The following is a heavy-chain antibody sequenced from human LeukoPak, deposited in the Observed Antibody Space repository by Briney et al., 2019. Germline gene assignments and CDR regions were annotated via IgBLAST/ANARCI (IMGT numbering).Heavy chain of an antibody. Sequence: SGVSLRLSCTASGFTFGDYAMSWVRQAPGKGLEWVGFFRSKAYGGTTEYAASVKGRLTITRDDSKSIAYLQMNSLKTEDTALYYCSRNYYGDSGGFFDYWGQGTLVTVSS. CDR1: GFTFGDYA. J-gene: IGHJ4*02. V-gene: IGHV3-49*04. CDR2: FRSKAYGGTT. D-gene: IGHD4-17*01. CDR3: SRNYYGDSGGFFDY.